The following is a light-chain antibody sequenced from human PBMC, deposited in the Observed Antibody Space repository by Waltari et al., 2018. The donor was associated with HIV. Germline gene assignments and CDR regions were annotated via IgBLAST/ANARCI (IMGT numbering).Light chain of an antibody. CDR1: QSISSW. CDR2: KAS. CDR3: QQYNSIRGT. V-gene: IGKV1-5*03. J-gene: IGKJ1*01. Sequence: DIQMTQSPSTLSASVGHRVTITCRASQSISSWLAWYQLKPGKAPKLLIYKASSLESGVPSRFSGSGSGTEFTLTISSLQPDDFATYYCQQYNSIRGTFGQGTKVEIK.